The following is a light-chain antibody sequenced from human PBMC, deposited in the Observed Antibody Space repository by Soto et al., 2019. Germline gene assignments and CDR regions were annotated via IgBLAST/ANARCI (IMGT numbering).Light chain of an antibody. CDR2: ANT. Sequence: QPVRTQPPSVSGAPGQRGTISSTGRSSNIGADYDVHWYQQLPGTAPKLLIYANTNRPSGVPDRFSGSKSGTSGSLAISGLQAEDEADYYCQSYDSTLNGYVFGTGTKVT. CDR1: SSNIGADYD. V-gene: IGLV1-40*01. CDR3: QSYDSTLNGYV. J-gene: IGLJ1*01.